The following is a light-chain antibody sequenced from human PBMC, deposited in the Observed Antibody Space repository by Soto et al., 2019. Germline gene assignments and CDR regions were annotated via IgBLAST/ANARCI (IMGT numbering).Light chain of an antibody. CDR3: QQYNNWPYT. CDR1: QSVSSN. V-gene: IGKV3-15*01. CDR2: GAS. Sequence: EIVMTQSPATLSVSPGERATLSCRASQSVSSNLAWYQQKPGQAPRRLIYGASTRATGLPARFSGSGSGTYFTRTISSLQSEDFAVYYCQQYNNWPYTFGQGTKLEIK. J-gene: IGKJ2*01.